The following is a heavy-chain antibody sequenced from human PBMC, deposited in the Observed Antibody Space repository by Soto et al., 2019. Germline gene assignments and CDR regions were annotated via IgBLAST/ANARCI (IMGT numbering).Heavy chain of an antibody. J-gene: IGHJ4*02. V-gene: IGHV4-31*03. CDR1: GVSISRGVYY. CDR3: ARVGWSNSSYYFDS. D-gene: IGHD3-16*01. CDR2: IFYSGNT. Sequence: SETLSLTCTVSGVSISRGVYYWSWIRQHPGGGLEWIGYIFYSGNTYYSPSLKSRVTLSLDTSKNQFSLKLSSVTAADTAVYYCARVGWSNSSYYFDSWGQGSLVTVSS.